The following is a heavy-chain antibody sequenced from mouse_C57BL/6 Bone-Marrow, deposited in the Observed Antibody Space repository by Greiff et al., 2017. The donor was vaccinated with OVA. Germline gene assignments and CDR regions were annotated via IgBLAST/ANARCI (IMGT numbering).Heavy chain of an antibody. CDR2: IDPSDSET. D-gene: IGHD1-1*02. V-gene: IGHV1-52*01. Sequence: QVQLQQPGAELVRPGSSVKLSCKASGYTFTSYWMHWVKQRPIQGLEWIGNIDPSDSETHYNQKFKDKATLTVDKSSSTAYMQLSSLTSEDSAVYYCARGDQLCYWYFDVWGTGTTVTVSS. CDR3: ARGDQLCYWYFDV. CDR1: GYTFTSYW. J-gene: IGHJ1*03.